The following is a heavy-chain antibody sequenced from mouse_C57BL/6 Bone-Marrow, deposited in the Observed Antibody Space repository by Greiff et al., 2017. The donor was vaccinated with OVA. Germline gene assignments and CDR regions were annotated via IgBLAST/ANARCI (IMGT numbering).Heavy chain of an antibody. CDR3: ARFYYGIPYYFDY. D-gene: IGHD1-1*01. CDR1: GFTFSDYY. Sequence: EVKLMESGGGLVQPGGSLKLSCAASGFTFSDYYMYWVRQTPEKRLEWVAYISNGGGSTYYPDTVKGRFTISRDNAKNTLYLQMSRLKSEDTAMYYCARFYYGIPYYFDYWGQGTTLTVSS. V-gene: IGHV5-12*01. J-gene: IGHJ2*01. CDR2: ISNGGGST.